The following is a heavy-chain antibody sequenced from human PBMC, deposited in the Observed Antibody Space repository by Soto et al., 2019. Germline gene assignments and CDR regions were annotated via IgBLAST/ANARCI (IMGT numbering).Heavy chain of an antibody. D-gene: IGHD2-2*01. Sequence: QVQLVQSGAEVKKPGSSVKVSCKASGGTFGSYAISWVRQAPGQGLEWMGGIIPIPGTANYAQKFQGRVTLAADESTSTAYMELSSLRSEDTAVYYCARSQGSSTSLEICYYYYYGMDVWGQGTTVTVSS. CDR2: IIPIPGTA. CDR1: GGTFGSYA. V-gene: IGHV1-69*01. J-gene: IGHJ6*02. CDR3: ARSQGSSTSLEICYYYYYGMDV.